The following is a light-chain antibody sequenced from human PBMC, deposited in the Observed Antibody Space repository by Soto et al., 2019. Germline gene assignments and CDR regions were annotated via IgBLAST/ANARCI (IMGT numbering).Light chain of an antibody. V-gene: IGKV3-20*01. CDR2: GAS. CDR1: QGVSGNY. CDR3: QQYGSLPRT. J-gene: IGKJ2*01. Sequence: EVVLTQSPGTLSLSPGEGATLSCRASQGVSGNYLAWYQHKPGQPPLLLIYGASNRATAIPDRFSGSGSGTDFTLTISRLEPEDFAAYFCQQYGSLPRTFGEGTKLDIK.